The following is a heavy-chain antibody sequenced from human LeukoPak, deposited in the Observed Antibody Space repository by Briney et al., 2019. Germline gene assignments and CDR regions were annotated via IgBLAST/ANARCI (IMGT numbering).Heavy chain of an antibody. CDR1: GGTFSSYA. D-gene: IGHD3-22*01. CDR2: IIPILGIA. Sequence: SVKVSCKASGGTFSSYAISWVRQAPGQGLEWMGRIIPILGIANYAQKFQGRATITADKSTSTAYMELSSLRSEDTAVYYCARTHREYYYDSSGYSDAFDIWGQGTMVPVSS. CDR3: ARTHREYYYDSSGYSDAFDI. J-gene: IGHJ3*02. V-gene: IGHV1-69*04.